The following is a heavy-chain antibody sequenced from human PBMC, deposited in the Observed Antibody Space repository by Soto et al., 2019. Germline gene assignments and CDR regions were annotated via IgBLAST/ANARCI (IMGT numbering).Heavy chain of an antibody. CDR3: ARADCTGAYCYSWPFNYDVDV. V-gene: IGHV3-33*08. Sequence: QVQLVGSGGGVVQPRGSLRLSCTTSGFIFNTYGMHWVRQAPGKGLEWVAIIWYDGSNKYYADSVKGRFTISRDNSRNTLYLQMNTLRAEDTALYYCARADCTGAYCYSWPFNYDVDVWGQGTTVTVSS. CDR2: IWYDGSNK. J-gene: IGHJ6*02. D-gene: IGHD2-15*01. CDR1: GFIFNTYG.